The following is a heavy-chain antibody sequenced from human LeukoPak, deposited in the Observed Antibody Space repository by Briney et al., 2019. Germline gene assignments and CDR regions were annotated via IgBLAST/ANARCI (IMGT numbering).Heavy chain of an antibody. CDR2: INPSGGST. V-gene: IGHV1-46*03. J-gene: IGHJ3*02. Sequence: ASVKVSRKTSGYTFTSYYMHWVRQAPGQGLEWMGIINPSGGSTIYAQKFQGRLTVTRDMSTRTVDMELSSLRSEDTAVYYCTRTMTTGAFDIWGQGTMVSVSS. D-gene: IGHD4-17*01. CDR1: GYTFTSYY. CDR3: TRTMTTGAFDI.